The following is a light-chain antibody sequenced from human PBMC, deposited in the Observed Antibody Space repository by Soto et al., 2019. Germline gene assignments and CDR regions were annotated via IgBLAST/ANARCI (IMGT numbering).Light chain of an antibody. Sequence: EIVMTQSPATLSVSPGERATLSCRASQSVSSNLAWYQQKNGQAPRLLIYGASTRATGIPARFSGSGSGTEFTLTISSLQSEDFAVYYCQQYNNSPQTFGQGTKVEIK. CDR2: GAS. J-gene: IGKJ1*01. CDR1: QSVSSN. CDR3: QQYNNSPQT. V-gene: IGKV3-15*01.